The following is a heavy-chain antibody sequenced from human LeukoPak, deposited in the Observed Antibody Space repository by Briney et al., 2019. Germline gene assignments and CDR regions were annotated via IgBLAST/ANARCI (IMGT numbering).Heavy chain of an antibody. D-gene: IGHD3-3*01. J-gene: IGHJ3*01. V-gene: IGHV3-74*01. CDR1: GFTFSSYW. CDR2: INTDGSST. Sequence: GGSLRLSCAASGFTFSSYWMHWVRQAPGKGLVWVSRINTDGSSTSYADSVKGRFTISRDNAKNSLYLQMNSLRAEDTAVYYCAGQPGEWFPPWGQGTMVTVSS. CDR3: AGQPGEWFPP.